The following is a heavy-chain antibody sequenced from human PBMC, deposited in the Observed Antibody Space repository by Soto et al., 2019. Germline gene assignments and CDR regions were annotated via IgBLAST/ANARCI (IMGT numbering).Heavy chain of an antibody. CDR2: IYYSGST. V-gene: IGHV4-31*03. CDR3: ARGGRSGYSSGWPLIYFDY. J-gene: IGHJ4*02. D-gene: IGHD6-19*01. CDR1: GGSISSGGYY. Sequence: SETLSLTCTVSGGSISSGGYYWSWIRQHPGKGLEWIGYIYYSGSTYYNPSLKSRVTISVDTSKNQFSLKLSSVTAADTAVYYCARGGRSGYSSGWPLIYFDYWGQGTLVTVSS.